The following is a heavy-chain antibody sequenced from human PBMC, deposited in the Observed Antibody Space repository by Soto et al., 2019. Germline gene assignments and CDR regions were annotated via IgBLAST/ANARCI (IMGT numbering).Heavy chain of an antibody. Sequence: SETLSLTCTVSGGSISSSSYYWGWIRQPPGKGLEWIGSIYYSGSTYYNPSLKSRVTISVDTSKNQFSLKLSSVTAADTAVYYCARQGDDYGDYVPDAYYYYYGMDVWGQGTTVTVSS. D-gene: IGHD4-17*01. V-gene: IGHV4-39*01. CDR2: IYYSGST. CDR3: ARQGDDYGDYVPDAYYYYYGMDV. CDR1: GGSISSSSYY. J-gene: IGHJ6*02.